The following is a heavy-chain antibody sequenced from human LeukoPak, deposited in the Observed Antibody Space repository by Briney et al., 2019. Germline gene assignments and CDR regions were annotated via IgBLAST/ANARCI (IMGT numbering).Heavy chain of an antibody. Sequence: SETLSLTCTVSGGSISSVTYYWGWIRQPPGKGPEWIGTIYYSGSTYYNPSLKSRVTMSVDTSKNQFSLKLTSVTATDTAVYYCARRRITMVRGVRNWFDPWGQGTLVTVSS. D-gene: IGHD3-10*01. V-gene: IGHV4-39*01. CDR1: GGSISSVTYY. CDR2: IYYSGST. J-gene: IGHJ5*02. CDR3: ARRRITMVRGVRNWFDP.